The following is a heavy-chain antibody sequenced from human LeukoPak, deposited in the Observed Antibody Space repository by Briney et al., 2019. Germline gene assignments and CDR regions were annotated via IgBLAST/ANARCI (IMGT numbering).Heavy chain of an antibody. Sequence: GGSLRLSCTASGLSFSGQWMNWVRQSPGQGLEWVANIKYDGSEKYYVDSVKGRFTISREDAKNSLSLEMDSVRPEDTAVYYCAFNNNFKYWGQGTLVIVSS. CDR2: IKYDGSEK. J-gene: IGHJ4*02. CDR3: AFNNNFKY. D-gene: IGHD1/OR15-1a*01. V-gene: IGHV3-7*01. CDR1: GLSFSGQW.